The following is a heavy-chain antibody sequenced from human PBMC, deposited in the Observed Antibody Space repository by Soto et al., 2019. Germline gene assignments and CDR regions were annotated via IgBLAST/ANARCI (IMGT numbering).Heavy chain of an antibody. CDR2: ISGSGGST. J-gene: IGHJ4*02. V-gene: IGHV3-23*01. D-gene: IGHD3-22*01. CDR3: AKAYYYDSSGYYYKYYFDY. CDR1: GFTFSSYA. Sequence: HPGGSLRLSCAASGFTFSSYAMSWVRQAPGKGLEWVSAISGSGGSTYYADSVKGRFTISRDNSKNTLYLQMNSLRAEDTAVYYCAKAYYYDSSGYYYKYYFDYWGQGTLVTVSS.